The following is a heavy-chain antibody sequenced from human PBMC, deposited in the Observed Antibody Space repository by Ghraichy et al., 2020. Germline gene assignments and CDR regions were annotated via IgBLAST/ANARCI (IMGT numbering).Heavy chain of an antibody. V-gene: IGHV3-7*01. D-gene: IGHD2-21*02. CDR2: IKYDGSAE. J-gene: IGHJ4*02. CDR1: GFAYSSYW. CDR3: ARGWGRFDY. Sequence: GGSLRLSCAASGFAYSSYWMNWVRQAPGKGLEWVAYIKYDGSAEYYVDSVKGRFGISRDNAKNSLFLQMNSLRAEDTAVYYCARGWGRFDYWGQGTLVTVS.